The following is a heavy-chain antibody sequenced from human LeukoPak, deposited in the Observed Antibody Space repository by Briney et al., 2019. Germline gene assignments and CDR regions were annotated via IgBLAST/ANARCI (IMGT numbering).Heavy chain of an antibody. CDR2: IYYSGST. V-gene: IGHV4-31*03. Sequence: PSETLSLTCTVSGGSISSGGYYWSWIRQHPGKGLEWNGYIYYSGSTYYNPSLKSRVTISVDTSKNQFSLKLSSVTAADTAVYYCARAMFNGTGIAAAGTIPRWWNWFDPWGQGTLVTVSS. CDR1: GGSISSGGYY. J-gene: IGHJ5*02. D-gene: IGHD6-13*01. CDR3: ARAMFNGTGIAAAGTIPRWWNWFDP.